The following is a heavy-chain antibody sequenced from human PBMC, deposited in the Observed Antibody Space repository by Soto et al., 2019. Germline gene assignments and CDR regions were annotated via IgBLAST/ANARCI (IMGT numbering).Heavy chain of an antibody. Sequence: PSETLSLTCTVSGGSISSSSYYWGWIRQPPGKGLEWIGSIYYSGSTYYNPSLKSRVTISVDTSKNQFSLKLSSVTAADTAVYYCGPSGCYFYDDWFDPWGQGTLVTVSS. CDR1: GGSISSSSYY. D-gene: IGHD1-26*01. J-gene: IGHJ5*02. V-gene: IGHV4-39*01. CDR2: IYYSGST. CDR3: GPSGCYFYDDWFDP.